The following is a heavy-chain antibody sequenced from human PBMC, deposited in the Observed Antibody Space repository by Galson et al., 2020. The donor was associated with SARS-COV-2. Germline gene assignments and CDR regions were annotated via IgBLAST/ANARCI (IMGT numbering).Heavy chain of an antibody. CDR2: IHYSGTK. CDR1: GGSIDSNSHY. J-gene: IGHJ4*02. Sequence: SETLSLTCSVSGGSIDSNSHYWAWIRQSPGKGLEWIGNIHYSGTKNYSPSLTGRVTMSVEKYKNQLSLTVNSVTAADTAVYYCARGSEHWLVGAQPVVWGQGALVTVSS. V-gene: IGHV4-39*01. D-gene: IGHD6-19*01. CDR3: ARGSEHWLVGAQPVV.